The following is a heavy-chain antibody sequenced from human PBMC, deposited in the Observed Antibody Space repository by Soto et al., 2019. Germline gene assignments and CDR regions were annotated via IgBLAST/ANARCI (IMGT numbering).Heavy chain of an antibody. Sequence: SLRLSCAASGFTFDDYAMHWVRQAPGKGLEWVSGISWNSGSIGYADSVKGRFTISRDNAKNSLYLQMNSLRAEDTALYYCAKGTVAGFYYFDYWGQGTRVTVSS. CDR3: AKGTVAGFYYFDY. V-gene: IGHV3-9*01. CDR2: ISWNSGSI. D-gene: IGHD6-19*01. J-gene: IGHJ4*02. CDR1: GFTFDDYA.